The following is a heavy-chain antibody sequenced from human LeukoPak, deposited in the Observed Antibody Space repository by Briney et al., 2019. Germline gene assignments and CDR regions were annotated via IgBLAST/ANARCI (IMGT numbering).Heavy chain of an antibody. CDR2: IYYSGST. D-gene: IGHD3-10*01. Sequence: SETLSLTCTVSGGSLSSSSYYWGWLRQPPGKGLEWLGSIYYSGSTYYNPSLKSRVTISVDTSKNQFSLKLSSVTATDTAVYYCARQLYSSGSYYAPMDVWGKGTTVTISS. V-gene: IGHV4-39*01. J-gene: IGHJ6*03. CDR1: GGSLSSSSYY. CDR3: ARQLYSSGSYYAPMDV.